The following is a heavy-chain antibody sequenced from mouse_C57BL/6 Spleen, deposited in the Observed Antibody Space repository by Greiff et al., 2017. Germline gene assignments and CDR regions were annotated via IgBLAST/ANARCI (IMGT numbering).Heavy chain of an antibody. Sequence: EVKLMESGGGLVKPGGSLKLSCAASGFTFSSYAMSWVRQTPEKRLEWVATISDGGSYTYYPDNVKGRFTIDRDNAKNNLYLQMSHLKSEDTAMYYCARDPLPLNPSGDMDYWGQGTSVTVSS. J-gene: IGHJ4*01. CDR3: ARDPLPLNPSGDMDY. D-gene: IGHD6-1*01. CDR1: GFTFSSYA. CDR2: ISDGGSYT. V-gene: IGHV5-4*01.